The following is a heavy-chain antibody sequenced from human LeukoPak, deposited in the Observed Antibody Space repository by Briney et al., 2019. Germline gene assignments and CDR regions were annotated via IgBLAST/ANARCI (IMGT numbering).Heavy chain of an antibody. V-gene: IGHV1-3*01. J-gene: IGHJ4*02. CDR3: ARDPIGSRWPYYFDY. CDR2: INAGNGNT. Sequence: ASVKVSCKASGYTFTTYAMHWVRQAPGQRLEWMGWINAGNGNTKYSQKFQARVTITRDTSASTAYMELSSLRSEDTAVYYCARDPIGSRWPYYFDYWGQGTLVAVSS. D-gene: IGHD6-13*01. CDR1: GYTFTTYA.